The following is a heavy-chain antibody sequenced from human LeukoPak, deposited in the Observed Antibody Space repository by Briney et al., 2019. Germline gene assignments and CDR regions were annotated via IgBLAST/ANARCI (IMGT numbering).Heavy chain of an antibody. CDR3: AKDSIRFDTSYFDY. CDR1: GFTFDDYA. CDR2: ISWNSGSI. D-gene: IGHD3-3*02. V-gene: IGHV3-9*01. J-gene: IGHJ4*02. Sequence: RGRSLRLSCAASGFTFDDYAMHWVRQAPGKGLEWVSGISWNSGSIGYADSVKGRFTISRDNAKNSLYLQMNSLRAEDTALYYCAKDSIRFDTSYFDYWGQGTLVTVSS.